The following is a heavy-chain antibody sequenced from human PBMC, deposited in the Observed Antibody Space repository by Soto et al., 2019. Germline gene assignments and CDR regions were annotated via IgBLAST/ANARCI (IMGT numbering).Heavy chain of an antibody. V-gene: IGHV4-59*08. Sequence: PSETLSLTCTVSGGSISSYYWSWIRQPPGKGLEWIGYIYYSGSTNYNPSLKSRVTISVDTSKNQFSLKLSSVTAADTAVYYCARTQGGDQFSYFSYTIEWGNVTTLT. D-gene: IGHD4-17*01. CDR1: GGSISSYY. J-gene: IGHJ6*03. CDR2: IYYSGST. CDR3: ARTQGGDQFSYFSYTIE.